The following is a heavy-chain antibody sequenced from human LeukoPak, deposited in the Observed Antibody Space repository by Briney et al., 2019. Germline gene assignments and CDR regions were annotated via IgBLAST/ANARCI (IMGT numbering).Heavy chain of an antibody. D-gene: IGHD2-8*01. CDR1: GFTFSSYS. Sequence: GGSLRLSCAASGFTFSSYSMNWVRQAPGKGLEWVSSISSSSSYVYYADSVKGRFTISRDNAKNSLYLQMNSLRAEDTAVYYCARRIEGYCTNGVCSNNWFDPWGQGTLVTVSS. J-gene: IGHJ5*02. CDR2: ISSSSSYV. CDR3: ARRIEGYCTNGVCSNNWFDP. V-gene: IGHV3-21*01.